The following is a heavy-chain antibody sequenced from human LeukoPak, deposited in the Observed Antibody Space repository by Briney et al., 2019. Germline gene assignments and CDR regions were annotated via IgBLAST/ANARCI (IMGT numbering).Heavy chain of an antibody. CDR2: INHSGST. CDR3: ARGGDGYNYFSFDY. CDR1: GGSISSSSYY. D-gene: IGHD5-24*01. V-gene: IGHV4-39*07. Sequence: SETLSLTCTVSGGSISSSSYYWSWIRQPPGKGLEWIGEINHSGSTNYNPSLKSRVTISVDTSKNQFSLELSSVTAADTAVYYCARGGDGYNYFSFDYWGQGTLVTVSS. J-gene: IGHJ4*02.